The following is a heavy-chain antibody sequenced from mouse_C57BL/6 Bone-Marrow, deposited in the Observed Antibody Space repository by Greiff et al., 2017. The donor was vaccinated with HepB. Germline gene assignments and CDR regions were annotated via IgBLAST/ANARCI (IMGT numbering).Heavy chain of an antibody. Sequence: VQLQQPGAELVKPGASVKLSCKASGYTFTSYWMQWVKQRPGQGLEWIGEIDPSDSYTNYNQKFKGKATLTADKSSSTAYMQLSSLTSEDSAVYFCAVYGNYDYWGQGTTLTVSS. J-gene: IGHJ2*01. CDR2: IDPSDSYT. CDR3: AVYGNYDY. V-gene: IGHV1-50*01. D-gene: IGHD2-1*01. CDR1: GYTFTSYW.